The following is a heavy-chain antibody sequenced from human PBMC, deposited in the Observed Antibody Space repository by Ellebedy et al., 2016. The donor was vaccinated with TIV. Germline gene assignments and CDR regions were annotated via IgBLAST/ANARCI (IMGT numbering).Heavy chain of an antibody. V-gene: IGHV3-66*01. CDR3: ARKYIYGFY. D-gene: IGHD5-18*01. CDR1: GFTVSSNY. J-gene: IGHJ4*02. Sequence: GESLKISCAASGFTVSSNYMSSVRQAPGKGLEWVSVIYSGGATSYADSVKGRFTISRDNSKNTLYLQMNSLRVEDTAVYYCARKYIYGFYWGQGTLVTVSS. CDR2: IYSGGAT.